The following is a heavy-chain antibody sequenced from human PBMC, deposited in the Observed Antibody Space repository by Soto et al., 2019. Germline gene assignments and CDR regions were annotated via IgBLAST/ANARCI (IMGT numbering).Heavy chain of an antibody. V-gene: IGHV3-13*01. Sequence: GGSLRLSCAASGFTFSSYDMHWVRQATGKGLEWVSAIGTAGDTYYPGSVKGRFTISRENAKNSLYLQMNCLRAGDTAVYYCARDDLITIFGVVIILVVELYYYYYYMDVWGKGTTVTVSS. CDR2: IGTAGDT. CDR1: GFTFSSYD. D-gene: IGHD3-3*01. CDR3: ARDDLITIFGVVIILVVELYYYYYYMDV. J-gene: IGHJ6*03.